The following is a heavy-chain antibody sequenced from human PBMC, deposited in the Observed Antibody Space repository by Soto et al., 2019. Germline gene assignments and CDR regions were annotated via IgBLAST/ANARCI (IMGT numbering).Heavy chain of an antibody. Sequence: ASVKVSCKTYGYTFTSYTMHWVRQAPGQRLEWMGWIDAGDGNTKYSQKFQGRVTFTRDTSANTAYMELSSLISEDTAVYYCARPKDYDDCLDLWGQGTLVTVSS. J-gene: IGHJ4*02. CDR1: GYTFTSYT. D-gene: IGHD3-22*01. V-gene: IGHV1-3*01. CDR2: IDAGDGNT. CDR3: ARPKDYDDCLDL.